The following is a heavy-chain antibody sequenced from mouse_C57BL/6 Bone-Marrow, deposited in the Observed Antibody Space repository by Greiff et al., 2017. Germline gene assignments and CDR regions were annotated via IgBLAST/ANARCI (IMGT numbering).Heavy chain of an antibody. Sequence: QVQLQHSGPALLKPGASVNISFQASDYAFGSSWLNWLTRRPGKGFGWIGPIFPVDGATTSNGMLRGEAPLTADKSASTAYMQLSSLTSEDSAVYFCDRAGGGNYPFAYWGQGTLVTVSA. J-gene: IGHJ3*01. V-gene: IGHV1-82*01. CDR3: DRAGGGNYPFAY. CDR2: IFPVDGAT. CDR1: DYAFGSSW. D-gene: IGHD2-1*01.